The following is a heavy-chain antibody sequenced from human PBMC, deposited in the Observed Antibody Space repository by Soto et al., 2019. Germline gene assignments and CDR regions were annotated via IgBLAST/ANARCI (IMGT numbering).Heavy chain of an antibody. J-gene: IGHJ3*02. Sequence: QVQLVQSGAEVKKPGASVKVSCKASGYTFTSFGISWVRQAPGQGLEWMGWISAYNGNTNYAENLQGRVTMTTDTSTRAAYMELRSLRSDDTAVYYCARDHRGGTDAFDIWGQGTMVTVSS. D-gene: IGHD2-15*01. CDR2: ISAYNGNT. CDR3: ARDHRGGTDAFDI. CDR1: GYTFTSFG. V-gene: IGHV1-18*01.